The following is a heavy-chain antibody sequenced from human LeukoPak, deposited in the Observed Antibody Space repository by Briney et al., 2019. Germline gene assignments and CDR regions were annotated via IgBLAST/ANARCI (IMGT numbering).Heavy chain of an antibody. V-gene: IGHV3-7*01. J-gene: IGHJ4*02. Sequence: GVSLRLSSVASGFSFDSYWMNWVRQAPGRGLEWVANINHDATEKYYVDSVKGRFTISRDNAKKSLYLQMNRLRADDTAVYHCARVRSAAAGPLDYWGQGTLVTVSS. CDR3: ARVRSAAAGPLDY. CDR2: INHDATEK. D-gene: IGHD6-13*01. CDR1: GFSFDSYW.